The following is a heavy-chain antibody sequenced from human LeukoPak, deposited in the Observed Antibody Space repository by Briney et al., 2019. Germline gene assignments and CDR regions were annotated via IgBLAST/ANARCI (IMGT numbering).Heavy chain of an antibody. CDR1: GFTFSSYA. D-gene: IGHD6-19*01. V-gene: IGHV3-30*04. CDR2: ISYDGSNK. J-gene: IGHJ6*04. CDR3: ARHYLPLGYSSGWIYYYYGMDV. Sequence: PGRSLRLSCAASGFTFSSYAMHWVRQAPGKGLERVAVISYDGSNKYYADSVKGRFTISRDNSKNTLYLQMNSLRAEDTAVYYCARHYLPLGYSSGWIYYYYGMDVWGKGTTVTVSS.